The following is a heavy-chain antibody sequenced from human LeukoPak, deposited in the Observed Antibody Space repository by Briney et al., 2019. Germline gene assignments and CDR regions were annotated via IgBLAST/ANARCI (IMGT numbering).Heavy chain of an antibody. CDR3: ARGDIRAAGPNPAFDY. J-gene: IGHJ4*02. Sequence: ASVKVSCKASGYTFTGYFMHWVRQAPGQGLEWMGWINPNSGGTNYAQKFQGTVTMTGDTSITTAYMDLSRLRSDDTAVYYCARGDIRAAGPNPAFDYWGQGTLVTVSS. CDR1: GYTFTGYF. V-gene: IGHV1-2*02. D-gene: IGHD6-13*01. CDR2: INPNSGGT.